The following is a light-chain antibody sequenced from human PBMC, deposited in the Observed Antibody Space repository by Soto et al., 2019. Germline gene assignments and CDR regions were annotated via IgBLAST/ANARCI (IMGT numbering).Light chain of an antibody. CDR3: QQYGSSPPIT. CDR1: QSVTSSY. CDR2: AAS. V-gene: IGKV3-20*01. J-gene: IGKJ5*01. Sequence: IVLTHSPGSLSLSPGERAALSFRAVQSVTSSYLAWYQQKPGQAPRLLIYAASSRATGIPDRFSGSGSGTDFTLTISRLEPEDFAVYYCQQYGSSPPITFGQGTRLEIK.